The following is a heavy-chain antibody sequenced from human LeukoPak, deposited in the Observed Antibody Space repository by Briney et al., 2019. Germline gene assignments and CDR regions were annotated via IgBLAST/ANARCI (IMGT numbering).Heavy chain of an antibody. D-gene: IGHD2-2*01. Sequence: GGSLRLSCAASGFAFTTYAMHWVRQAPGKGLEWVAFISYDGGDKYYAESVKGRFTISRDNSKNTLYLQMNILRADDTAVYYCARDRPNSYQPGGYWGQGTLVTVSS. CDR2: ISYDGGDK. CDR1: GFAFTTYA. CDR3: ARDRPNSYQPGGY. V-gene: IGHV3-30*04. J-gene: IGHJ4*02.